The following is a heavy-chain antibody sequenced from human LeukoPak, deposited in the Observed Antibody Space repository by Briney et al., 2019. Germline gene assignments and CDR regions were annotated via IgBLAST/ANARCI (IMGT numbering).Heavy chain of an antibody. D-gene: IGHD1-26*01. J-gene: IGHJ2*01. CDR3: ARDGWELSPNWYFDL. V-gene: IGHV3-23*01. CDR1: GFTFSSYA. Sequence: GGSLRLSCAASGFTFSSYAMSWVRQAPGKGLEWVSAISGSGGSTYYADSVKGRFTISRDNSKNTLYLQMNSLRAEDTAVYYCARDGWELSPNWYFDLWGRGTLVTVSS. CDR2: ISGSGGST.